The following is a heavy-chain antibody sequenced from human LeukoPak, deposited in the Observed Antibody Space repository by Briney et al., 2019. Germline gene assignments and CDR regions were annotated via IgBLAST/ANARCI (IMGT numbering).Heavy chain of an antibody. Sequence: SETLSLTCAVYGGSFSGYYWSWIRQPPGKGLEWIGEINHSGSTNYNPSLKSRVTISVDTSKNQFSLKLSSVTAADTAVYYCARGGYSYPWYFDYWGQGTLVTVSS. CDR2: INHSGST. V-gene: IGHV4-34*01. D-gene: IGHD5-18*01. CDR1: GGSFSGYY. CDR3: ARGGYSYPWYFDY. J-gene: IGHJ4*02.